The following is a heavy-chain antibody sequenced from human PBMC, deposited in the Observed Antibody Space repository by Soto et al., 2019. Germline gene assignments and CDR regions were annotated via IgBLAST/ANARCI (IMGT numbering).Heavy chain of an antibody. J-gene: IGHJ1*01. Sequence: QVQLVQSGAEVKKPGASVKVSCKASGYTFTGYAGSWLRQATGPGLEWMGSITVYNGIKNYAQDVHGRFTMTTDTASSTAFLDFRSLTSDATAVYYCVRGVGAFAFWGKGPLVTVSS. CDR2: ITVYNGIK. D-gene: IGHD1-26*01. CDR1: GYTFTGYA. CDR3: VRGVGAFAF. V-gene: IGHV1-18*04.